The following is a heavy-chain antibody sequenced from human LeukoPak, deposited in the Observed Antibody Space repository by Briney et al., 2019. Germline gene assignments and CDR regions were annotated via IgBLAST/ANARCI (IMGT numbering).Heavy chain of an antibody. CDR3: ARSPGGGRSLDWYPHHLYYYYYMDV. V-gene: IGHV4-39*07. J-gene: IGHJ6*03. Sequence: SETLSLTCTVSGGSITSSSYYWGWIRQPPGKGLEWIGEINHSGSTNYNPSLKSRVTISVDTSKNQFSLKLSSVTAADTAVYYCARSPGGGRSLDWYPHHLYYYYYMDVWGKGTTVTVSS. CDR2: INHSGST. D-gene: IGHD3/OR15-3a*01. CDR1: GGSITSSSYY.